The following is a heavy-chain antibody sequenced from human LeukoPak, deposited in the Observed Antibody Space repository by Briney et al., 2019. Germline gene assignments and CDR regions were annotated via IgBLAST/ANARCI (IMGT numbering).Heavy chain of an antibody. CDR2: IRYDGSNK. CDR3: ARGQLVIDAFDI. J-gene: IGHJ3*02. V-gene: IGHV3-30*02. D-gene: IGHD6-13*01. Sequence: GGSLRLSCAASGFIFSSYGMHWVRQAPGKGLEWVAFIRYDGSNKYYADSVKGRFTISRDNSKNTLYLQMNSLRAEDTAVYYCARGQLVIDAFDIWGQGTMVTVSS. CDR1: GFIFSSYG.